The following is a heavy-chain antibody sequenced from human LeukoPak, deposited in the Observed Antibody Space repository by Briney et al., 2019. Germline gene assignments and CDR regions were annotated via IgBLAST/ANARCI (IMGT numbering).Heavy chain of an antibody. J-gene: IGHJ5*01. CDR2: ISGSGGST. D-gene: IGHD1-26*01. Sequence: QAGGSLRLSCAASGFTFSTYAMSWVRQAPGKGLEWVSGISGSGGSTYYADSVKGPFTMSRDNSKNTVYLQMNSLRAEDTGVYYCARLRVVGENWFDSWGQGTLVTVSS. CDR1: GFTFSTYA. V-gene: IGHV3-23*01. CDR3: ARLRVVGENWFDS.